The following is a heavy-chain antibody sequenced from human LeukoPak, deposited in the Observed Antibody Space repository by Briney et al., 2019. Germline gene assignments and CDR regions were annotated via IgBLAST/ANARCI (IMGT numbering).Heavy chain of an antibody. Sequence: SGGSLRLSCAASGFTFSSYSMNWVRQAPGKGLEWVSSISSSSSYIYYADSVKGRFTISRDNAKNSLYLQMNSLRAEDTAVYYCARDILTTTVTLDYWGQGTLVTVSS. D-gene: IGHD4-17*01. CDR2: ISSSSSYI. V-gene: IGHV3-21*01. CDR1: GFTFSSYS. CDR3: ARDILTTTVTLDY. J-gene: IGHJ4*02.